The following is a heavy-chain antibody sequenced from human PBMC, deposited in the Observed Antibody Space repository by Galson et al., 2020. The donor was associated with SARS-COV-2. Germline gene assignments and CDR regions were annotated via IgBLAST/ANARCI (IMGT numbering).Heavy chain of an antibody. CDR1: GDSITSGFYF. V-gene: IGHV4-39*07. CDR2: FYYSGNS. J-gene: IGHJ4*02. CDR3: ARGPTNGDFISYHFDD. D-gene: IGHD4-17*01. Sequence: SETLSLTCSVSGDSITSGFYFWGWIRQPPGKGLEWIGAFYYSGNSYYNPSLKSRVTFSVDTSRNQFSLRLTSVTAADTALYFCARGPTNGDFISYHFDDWGQGTLVSVSS.